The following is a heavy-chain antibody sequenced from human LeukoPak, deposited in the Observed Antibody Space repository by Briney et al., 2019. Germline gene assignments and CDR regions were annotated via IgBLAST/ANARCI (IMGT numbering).Heavy chain of an antibody. V-gene: IGHV3-33*01. J-gene: IGHJ4*02. CDR1: GFTFSNYG. CDR3: ARFVGSDYTGSFDL. D-gene: IGHD3-10*01. CDR2: IWYDGSNT. Sequence: PGRSLRLSCAASGFTFSNYGMHWVPRAPGKGLEGLGFIWYDGSNTDYVDPVKGRFTISRDNSKNTVYLHMNSLRAEDTAVYLCARFVGSDYTGSFDLWGQGTPVTVSS.